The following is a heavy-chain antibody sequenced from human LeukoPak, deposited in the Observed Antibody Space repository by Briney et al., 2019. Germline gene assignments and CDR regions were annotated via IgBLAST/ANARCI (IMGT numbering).Heavy chain of an antibody. CDR2: IYHRGST. CDR1: GGSISSGGYH. V-gene: IGHV4-31*03. J-gene: IGHJ5*02. D-gene: IGHD3-22*01. Sequence: SETLSLTCTVSGGSISSGGYHWSGIRQHPGKGLEGIGYIYHRGSTYYNTSLKSRVTISVDTSKHQFSLKLSSVTAADTAVYYCARCGVHYYGSSGYNWFDPWGQGTPVTVSS. CDR3: ARCGVHYYGSSGYNWFDP.